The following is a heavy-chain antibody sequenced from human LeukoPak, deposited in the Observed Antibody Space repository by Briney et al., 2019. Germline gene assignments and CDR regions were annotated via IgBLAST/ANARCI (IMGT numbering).Heavy chain of an antibody. CDR1: GFTFSNYA. D-gene: IGHD3-22*01. J-gene: IGHJ4*02. CDR3: ARALGDDDRGYYYGHY. Sequence: GSLRLSCAASGFTFSNYAMSWVRQAPGKGLEWVSSISGTAGNTYYADSVKGRFTISRYNSKNTLYLQINSLRAEDTAVYYCARALGDDDRGYYYGHYWGQGPLVPVPS. V-gene: IGHV3-23*01. CDR2: ISGTAGNT.